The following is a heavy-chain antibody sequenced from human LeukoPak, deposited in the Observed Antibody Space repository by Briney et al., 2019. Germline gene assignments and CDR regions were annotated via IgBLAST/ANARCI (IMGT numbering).Heavy chain of an antibody. J-gene: IGHJ5*02. V-gene: IGHV4-4*07. Sequence: SETQSLTRTVSGGSISSYYWSWIRQPAAKGVGWIGRIYTSGSTNYNPSLKSRVTMSVDTSKHQFSLKLSSVTAADTAVYYCGRDGVITMVQGATNWFDPWGQGTLVTVSS. CDR3: GRDGVITMVQGATNWFDP. CDR2: IYTSGST. CDR1: GGSISSYY. D-gene: IGHD3-10*01.